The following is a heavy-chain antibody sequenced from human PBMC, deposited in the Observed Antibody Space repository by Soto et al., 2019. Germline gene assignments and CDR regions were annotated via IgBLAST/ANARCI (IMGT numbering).Heavy chain of an antibody. CDR3: ARGNALDV. J-gene: IGHJ3*01. D-gene: IGHD3-10*01. Sequence: SQTLSLTCAISGDSVSSDITSWNWIRQSPSRGLEWLGRTYYRSKWFHDYAASVKSRITINPDTSKNQFSLELNSMTPEDTAVYYCARGNALDVWGQGTTVTVSS. CDR1: GDSVSSDITS. CDR2: TYYRSKWFH. V-gene: IGHV6-1*01.